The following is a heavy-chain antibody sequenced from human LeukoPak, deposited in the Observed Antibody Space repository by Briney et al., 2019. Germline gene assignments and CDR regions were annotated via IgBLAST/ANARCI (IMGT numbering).Heavy chain of an antibody. V-gene: IGHV4-39*07. D-gene: IGHD2-15*01. CDR1: GVSISSSSYY. J-gene: IGHJ4*02. Sequence: SETLSLTCTVSGVSISSSSYYWGWIRQPPGKGLEWVGSIYYSGSTYYNPSLKSRATISVDTSKNQFSRKLSSVTAADTAVYYCASHLDLRIPFDYWGQGTLVTVSS. CDR3: ASHLDLRIPFDY. CDR2: IYYSGST.